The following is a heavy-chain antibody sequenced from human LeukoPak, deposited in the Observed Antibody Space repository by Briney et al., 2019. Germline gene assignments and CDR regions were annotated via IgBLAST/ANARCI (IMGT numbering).Heavy chain of an antibody. D-gene: IGHD2-2*01. J-gene: IGHJ3*02. CDR3: ARDHMGGYCSSTSCGDAFDI. V-gene: IGHV4-59*12. CDR1: GGSISSYY. Sequence: SETLSLTCTVSGGSISSYYWSWIRQPPGKGLEWIGYVYYSGGTNYNPSLKSRVTISVDTSKNQFSLKLSSMTAADTAVYYCARDHMGGYCSSTSCGDAFDIWGQGTMVTVSS. CDR2: VYYSGGT.